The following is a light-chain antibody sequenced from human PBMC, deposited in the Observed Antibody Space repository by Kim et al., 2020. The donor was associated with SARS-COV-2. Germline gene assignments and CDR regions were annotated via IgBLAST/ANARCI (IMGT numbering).Light chain of an antibody. CDR1: ENIGSW. Sequence: SASAGDRVTITCRASENIGSWLAWYQQKPGKAPSLLIYSTSTLHSGVPSRFSGSGSGTDFTLTVSSLQPEDSAVYYCQQLNGFPLTFGGGTKLEI. CDR3: QQLNGFPLT. J-gene: IGKJ4*01. V-gene: IGKV1-12*01. CDR2: STS.